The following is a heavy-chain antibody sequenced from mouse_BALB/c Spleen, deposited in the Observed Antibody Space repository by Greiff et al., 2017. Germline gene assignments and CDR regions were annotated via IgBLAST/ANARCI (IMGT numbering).Heavy chain of an antibody. CDR2: ISTYYGNT. CDR1: GYTFTDYA. V-gene: IGHV1-67*01. Sequence: QVQLQQSGPELVRPGVSVKISCKGSGYTFTDYAMHWVKQSHAKSLEWIGVISTYYGNTNYNQKFKGKATMTVDKSSSTAYMELARLTSEDSAIYYCATDDWGFAYWGQGTLVTVSA. J-gene: IGHJ3*01. D-gene: IGHD4-1*01. CDR3: ATDDWGFAY.